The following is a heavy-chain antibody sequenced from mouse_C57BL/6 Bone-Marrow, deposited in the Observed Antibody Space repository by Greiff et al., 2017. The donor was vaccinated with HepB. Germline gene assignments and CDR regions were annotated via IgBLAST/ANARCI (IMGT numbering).Heavy chain of an antibody. J-gene: IGHJ3*01. CDR3: ARVRLGREFAY. CDR1: GFSLTSYG. V-gene: IGHV2-2*01. D-gene: IGHD4-1*01. Sequence: QVQLKQSGPGLVQPSQSLSITCTVSGFSLTSYGVHWVRQSPGKGLEWLGVIWSGGSTDYNAAFISRLSISKDNSKSQVFFKMNSLQADDTAIYYCARVRLGREFAYWGQGTLVTVSA. CDR2: IWSGGST.